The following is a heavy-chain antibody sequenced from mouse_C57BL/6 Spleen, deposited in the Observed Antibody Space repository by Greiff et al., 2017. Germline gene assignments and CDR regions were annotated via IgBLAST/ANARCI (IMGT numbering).Heavy chain of an antibody. Sequence: EVHLVESGPELVKPGASVKMSCKASGYTFTDYNMHWVKQSHGKSLEWIGYINPNNGGTSYNQKFKGKATLTVNKSSSTAYMELRSLTSEDSAVYYCARGGYPYYFDYWGQGTTLTVSS. CDR2: INPNNGGT. V-gene: IGHV1-22*01. CDR1: GYTFTDYN. D-gene: IGHD2-2*01. J-gene: IGHJ2*01. CDR3: ARGGYPYYFDY.